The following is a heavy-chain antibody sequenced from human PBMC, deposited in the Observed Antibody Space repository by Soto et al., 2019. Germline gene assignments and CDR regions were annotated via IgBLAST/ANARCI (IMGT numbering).Heavy chain of an antibody. D-gene: IGHD3-3*01. Sequence: SVKVSCKASGGTFSSYAISWVRQAPGQGLEWMGGIIPIFGTANYAQKFQGRVTITADESTSTAYMELRSLRSDDTAVYYCARVVTIFGVVNAYWFDPWGQGTLVTVSS. V-gene: IGHV1-69*13. CDR3: ARVVTIFGVVNAYWFDP. J-gene: IGHJ5*02. CDR2: IIPIFGTA. CDR1: GGTFSSYA.